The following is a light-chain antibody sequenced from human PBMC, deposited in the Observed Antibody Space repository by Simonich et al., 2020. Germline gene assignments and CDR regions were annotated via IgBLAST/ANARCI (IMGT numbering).Light chain of an antibody. Sequence: QSVLTQPPSASGTPGQRVTISCSGSSSNIGSNTVNWYQQLPGMAPKLLIYRNNQRPSGVPDRFSGSKSGTSASLAISGLQSEDEADYYCAAWDDSLNGWVFGGGTKLTVL. J-gene: IGLJ3*02. V-gene: IGLV1-44*01. CDR1: SSNIGSNT. CDR3: AAWDDSLNGWV. CDR2: RNN.